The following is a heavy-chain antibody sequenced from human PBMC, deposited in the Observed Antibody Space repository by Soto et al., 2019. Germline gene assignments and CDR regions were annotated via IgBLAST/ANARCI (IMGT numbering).Heavy chain of an antibody. J-gene: IGHJ5*02. Sequence: QVRLVESGGGVVQPGRSLRLSCAASGFTFSSYAMHWVRQAPGKGLEWVAVISQDGSDKHYVDSVKGRFTISRDNSKNTLYLQVNSLRAEDTAVYYCALGGIVVTGHWFDPWGQGILVTVSS. V-gene: IGHV3-30*03. CDR2: ISQDGSDK. CDR1: GFTFSSYA. CDR3: ALGGIVVTGHWFDP. D-gene: IGHD3-22*01.